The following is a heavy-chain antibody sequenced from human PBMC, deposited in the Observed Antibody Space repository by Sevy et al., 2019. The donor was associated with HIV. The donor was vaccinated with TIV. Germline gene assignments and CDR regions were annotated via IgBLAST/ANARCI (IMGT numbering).Heavy chain of an antibody. J-gene: IGHJ6*02. CDR2: ISWNSRNV. D-gene: IGHD2-21*01. Sequence: GGSLRLSCAASGFPFNDHALHWVRQVPGKGLEWVSGISWNSRNVGYADSVKGRFTISRDNANHFLYLEMYSLRPEDTAFYYCAKDINRGCDGINCYPYYYYFYGLDVWGQGTTVTVSS. V-gene: IGHV3-9*01. CDR3: AKDINRGCDGINCYPYYYYFYGLDV. CDR1: GFPFNDHA.